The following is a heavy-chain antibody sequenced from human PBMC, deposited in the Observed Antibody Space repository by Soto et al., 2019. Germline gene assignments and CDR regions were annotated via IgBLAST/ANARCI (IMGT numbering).Heavy chain of an antibody. V-gene: IGHV1-8*01. CDR1: GYSFTSYD. CDR2: MNPNSGNT. Sequence: QVQLVQSGAEVKKPGASVKVSCKASGYSFTSYDINWVRQATGQGLEGMGWMNPNSGNTGYAQKFQGRVTMTRNTSISTAYMELSSLRSEGTDVYYCARGRHIFTAERIVYFDPWGQGTLVTVSS. CDR3: ARGRHIFTAERIVYFDP. J-gene: IGHJ5*02. D-gene: IGHD2-8*01.